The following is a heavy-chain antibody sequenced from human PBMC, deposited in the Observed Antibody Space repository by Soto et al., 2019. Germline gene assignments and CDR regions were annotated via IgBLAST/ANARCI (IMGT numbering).Heavy chain of an antibody. CDR1: GGSISSSNW. V-gene: IGHV4-4*02. J-gene: IGHJ5*02. CDR2: IYQSGST. Sequence: SETLSLTCAVSGGSISSSNWWSWVRQPPGKGLEWIGEIYQSGSTNYNPSLKSRVTIAVDKSKNQFSLKLSSVTAADTAVYYCARVRVYDFWSGYYAAGSDDGRWFDPWGQGTLVTVSS. D-gene: IGHD3-3*01. CDR3: ARVRVYDFWSGYYAAGSDDGRWFDP.